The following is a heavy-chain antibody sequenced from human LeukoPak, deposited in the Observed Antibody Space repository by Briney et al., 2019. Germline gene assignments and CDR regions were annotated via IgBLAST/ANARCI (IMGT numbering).Heavy chain of an antibody. CDR1: GGTSSSYA. V-gene: IGHV1-2*02. Sequence: ASVKVSCKASGGTSSSYAISWVRQAPGQGLEWMGWINPNSGGTNYAQKFQGRVTMTRDTSISTAYMELSRLRSDDTAVYYCARFPNSGHYYMDVWGKGTTVTVSS. CDR3: ARFPNSGHYYMDV. CDR2: INPNSGGT. D-gene: IGHD3-10*01. J-gene: IGHJ6*03.